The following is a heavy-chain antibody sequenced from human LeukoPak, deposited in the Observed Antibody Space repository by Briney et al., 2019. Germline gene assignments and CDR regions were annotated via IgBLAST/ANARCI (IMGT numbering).Heavy chain of an antibody. V-gene: IGHV4-59*12. CDR3: AREDSGSYYNYYYFYMDV. CDR2: IYYSGST. CDR1: GGSISSYY. D-gene: IGHD3-10*01. J-gene: IGHJ6*03. Sequence: SETLSLTCTVSGGSISSYYWSWIRQPPGKGLEWIGYIYYSGSTNYNPSLKSRITISVDTSKTQFSLRLSSVTAADTAVYYCAREDSGSYYNYYYFYMDVWGKGTTVTISS.